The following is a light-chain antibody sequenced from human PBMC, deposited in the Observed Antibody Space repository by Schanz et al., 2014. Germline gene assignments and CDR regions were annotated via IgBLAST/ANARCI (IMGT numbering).Light chain of an antibody. CDR2: EVS. V-gene: IGLV2-11*01. Sequence: QSALTQPRSVSGSPGQSVTISCTGTSSDVGSYNLVSWYQQHPGKAPKLMIYEVSKRPSGVPDRFSGSKSGNTASLTISGLQAEDEADYYCHSYDSFLSAVVFGGGTKLTVL. J-gene: IGLJ2*01. CDR1: SSDVGSYNL. CDR3: HSYDSFLSAVV.